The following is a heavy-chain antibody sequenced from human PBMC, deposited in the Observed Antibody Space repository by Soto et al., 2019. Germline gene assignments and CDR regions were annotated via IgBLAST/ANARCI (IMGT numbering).Heavy chain of an antibody. D-gene: IGHD2-2*01. J-gene: IGHJ5*02. Sequence: SQTLSLTCAISGDSVSSNSAAWNWIRQSPSRGLEWLGRTYYRSKWYNDYAVSVKSRITINPDTSKNQFSLQLNSVTPEDTAVYYCARETIGYCSSTSCYHNWFDPWGQGTLVTVS. V-gene: IGHV6-1*01. CDR1: GDSVSSNSAA. CDR2: TYYRSKWYN. CDR3: ARETIGYCSSTSCYHNWFDP.